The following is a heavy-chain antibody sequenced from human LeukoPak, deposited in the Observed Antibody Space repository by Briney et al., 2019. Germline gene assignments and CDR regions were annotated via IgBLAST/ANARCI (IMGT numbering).Heavy chain of an antibody. D-gene: IGHD3-22*01. V-gene: IGHV3-30*02. CDR3: AKGGYKYDSSGHNYYDY. Sequence: PGGSLRLSCAASGFSFRSSAMHWVRQAPGKGLEWMAFMRSDGSDEHYADSVKGRFTISRDNSKNTLFLQMNSLRAEDTAVYYCAKGGYKYDSSGHNYYDYWGQGTLVTVSS. CDR1: GFSFRSSA. CDR2: MRSDGSDE. J-gene: IGHJ4*02.